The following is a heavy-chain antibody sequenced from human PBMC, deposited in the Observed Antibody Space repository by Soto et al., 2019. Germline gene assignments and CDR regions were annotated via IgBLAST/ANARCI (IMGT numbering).Heavy chain of an antibody. V-gene: IGHV3-30-3*01. D-gene: IGHD2-15*01. Sequence: GGSLRLSCAASGFTFSSYAMHWVRQAPGKGLEWVAVISYDGSNKYYADSVKGRFTISRDNSKNTLYLQMNSLRAEDTAVYYCARGVAPRGGFDYWGQGTLVTVSS. CDR1: GFTFSSYA. J-gene: IGHJ4*02. CDR3: ARGVAPRGGFDY. CDR2: ISYDGSNK.